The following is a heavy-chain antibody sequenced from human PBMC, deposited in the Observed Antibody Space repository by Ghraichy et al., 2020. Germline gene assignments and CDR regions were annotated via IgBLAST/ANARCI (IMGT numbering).Heavy chain of an antibody. CDR3: ARDSKDHYNYWSGYYVGEY. D-gene: IGHD3-3*01. CDR1: GYTFTDYH. V-gene: IGHV1-2*06. J-gene: IGHJ4*02. Sequence: ASAKVSCRASGYTFTDYHIHWVRQAPGQGLEWMGRINPNSGRINYVQKFQGRVTMTRDTSISTVYMELSRLRSDDTAVYYCARDSKDHYNYWSGYYVGEYWGQGTLVTVSS. CDR2: INPNSGRI.